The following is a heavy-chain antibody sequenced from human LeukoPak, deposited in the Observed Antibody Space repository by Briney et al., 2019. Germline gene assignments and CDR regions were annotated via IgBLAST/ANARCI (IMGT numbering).Heavy chain of an antibody. Sequence: PGRSLRLSCAASGFTFSSYGMHWVRQAPGKGLEWVSGINWSGGSTGYADSVKGRFTISRDNAKNSLYLQMNSLRAEDTALYYCARGEYGSGSYHIDYWGQGTLVTVSS. CDR3: ARGEYGSGSYHIDY. CDR2: INWSGGST. D-gene: IGHD3-10*01. J-gene: IGHJ4*02. CDR1: GFTFSSYG. V-gene: IGHV3-20*04.